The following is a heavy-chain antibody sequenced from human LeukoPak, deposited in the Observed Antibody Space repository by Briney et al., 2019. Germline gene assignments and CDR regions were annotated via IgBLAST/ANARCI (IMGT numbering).Heavy chain of an antibody. J-gene: IGHJ4*02. CDR2: INRDGSET. CDR1: GYVFTKDW. D-gene: IGHD1-26*01. Sequence: PGGSLRLSCAASGYVFTKDWMGWVRQAPGKGLEWVANINRDGSETYYVDSVKGRFSISRDNAKNSLYLQMNSLRVDDTAVYYCARALGSGTSDHWGQGTLVTVSS. V-gene: IGHV3-7*01. CDR3: ARALGSGTSDH.